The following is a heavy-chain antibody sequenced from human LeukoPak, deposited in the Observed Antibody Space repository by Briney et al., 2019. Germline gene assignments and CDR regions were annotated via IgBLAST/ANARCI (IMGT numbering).Heavy chain of an antibody. CDR1: GGTFSSYA. V-gene: IGHV1-69*13. J-gene: IGHJ5*02. Sequence: GASVKVSCKASGGTFSSYAISWVRQAPGQGLEWMGGIIPIFGTANYAQKFQGRVTITADESTSTAYMELSSLRSEDTAVYYCARGERRDFWSGYPFDPWGQGTLVTVSS. D-gene: IGHD3-3*01. CDR3: ARGERRDFWSGYPFDP. CDR2: IIPIFGTA.